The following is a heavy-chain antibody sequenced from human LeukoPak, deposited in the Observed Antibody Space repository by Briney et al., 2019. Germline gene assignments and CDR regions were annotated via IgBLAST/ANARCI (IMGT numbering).Heavy chain of an antibody. Sequence: ASVKVSCKASGYTFTGYYMHWVRQAPGQGLEWMGWINPNSGGTNYAQKFQGRVTMTRDTSISTAYMELSRLRSDDTAVYYCASMVVRGVVYYYGMDVWGQGTTVTVSS. J-gene: IGHJ6*02. CDR3: ASMVVRGVVYYYGMDV. CDR1: GYTFTGYY. D-gene: IGHD3-10*01. CDR2: INPNSGGT. V-gene: IGHV1-2*02.